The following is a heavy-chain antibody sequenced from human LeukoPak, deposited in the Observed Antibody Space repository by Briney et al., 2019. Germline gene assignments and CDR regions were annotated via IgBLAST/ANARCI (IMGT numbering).Heavy chain of an antibody. CDR1: GGSITSSTYY. V-gene: IGHV4-39*07. D-gene: IGHD3-10*01. Sequence: SETLSLTCTVSGGSITSSTYYWGWIRQPPGKGLEWIGSIYYSGSTYYNPSLKSRVTISVDTSKNQFSLKLSSVTAADTAVYYCARLRGAGSWYFDLWGRGTLVTVSS. CDR2: IYYSGST. J-gene: IGHJ2*01. CDR3: ARLRGAGSWYFDL.